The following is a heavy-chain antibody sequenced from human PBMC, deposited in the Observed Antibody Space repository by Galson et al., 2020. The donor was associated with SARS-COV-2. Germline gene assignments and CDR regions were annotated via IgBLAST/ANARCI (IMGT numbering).Heavy chain of an antibody. J-gene: IGHJ6*02. Sequence: ETSETLSLTCTVSGGSMSSFYWSWIRQPPGKGLEWIAYIYYSGSTNYNPSLKSRVTISVDTSKNQFSLKLSSVTAADTAVYYCARDSFGLDVWGQGTTVTVSS. CDR2: IYYSGST. CDR3: ARDSFGLDV. D-gene: IGHD3-16*02. V-gene: IGHV4-59*01. CDR1: GGSMSSFY.